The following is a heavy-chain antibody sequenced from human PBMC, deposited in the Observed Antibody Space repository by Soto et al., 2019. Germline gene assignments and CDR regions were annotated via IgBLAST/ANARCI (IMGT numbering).Heavy chain of an antibody. J-gene: IGHJ4*02. CDR3: AKEAPGTSYFDC. CDR2: IYHSGST. V-gene: IGHV4-4*02. Sequence: SETLSLTCTVSGDSISSTRWWSWVRQSPGKGLEWIGEIYHSGSTDSNPSLKSRVTISVDKSKNQFSLKLTSVTAADTAVYYCAKEAPGTSYFDCWGRGTQVTVSS. CDR1: GDSISSTRW. D-gene: IGHD6-13*01.